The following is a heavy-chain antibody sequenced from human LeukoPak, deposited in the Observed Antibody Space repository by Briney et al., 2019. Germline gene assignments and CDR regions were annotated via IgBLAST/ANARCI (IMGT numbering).Heavy chain of an antibody. CDR1: GFTFSSYG. V-gene: IGHV3-23*01. D-gene: IGHD5-18*01. CDR3: AKEGSSLSYGSLYYYYYYMDV. CDR2: ISGSGGST. Sequence: QPGRSLRLSCAASGFTFSSYGMSWVRQAPGKGLEWASAISGSGGSTYYADSVKGRFTISRDNSKNTLYLQMNSLRAEDTAVYYCAKEGSSLSYGSLYYYYYYMDVWGKGTTVTISS. J-gene: IGHJ6*03.